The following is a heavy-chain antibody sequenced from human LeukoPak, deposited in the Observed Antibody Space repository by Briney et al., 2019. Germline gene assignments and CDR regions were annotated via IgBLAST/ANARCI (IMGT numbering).Heavy chain of an antibody. Sequence: GGTLRLSCAASGVTFSDDWMTWVRQSPGKGLERVAHINQDGSEKHYVDSVEGRFTISRDNANNSMSLQMNKLIVEDTAVYYCARGATGTYWDWFDPWGQGTLVTVSS. V-gene: IGHV3-7*01. J-gene: IGHJ5*02. CDR3: ARGATGTYWDWFDP. D-gene: IGHD2-8*02. CDR2: INQDGSEK. CDR1: GVTFSDDW.